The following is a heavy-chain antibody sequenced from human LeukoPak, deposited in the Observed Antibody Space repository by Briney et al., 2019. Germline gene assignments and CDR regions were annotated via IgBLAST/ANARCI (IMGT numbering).Heavy chain of an antibody. D-gene: IGHD2-15*01. CDR1: GGSFSCYY. CDR3: ARGRPNEGYCSGGSCSRLDD. Sequence: SETLSLTCAVYGGSFSCYYWSWIRQPPGKGLEWIGEINHSGSTNYNPSLKSRVTISVDTSKNQFSLKLSSVTAADTAVYYCARGRPNEGYCSGGSCSRLDDWGQGPLVTVSS. V-gene: IGHV4-34*01. CDR2: INHSGST. J-gene: IGHJ4*02.